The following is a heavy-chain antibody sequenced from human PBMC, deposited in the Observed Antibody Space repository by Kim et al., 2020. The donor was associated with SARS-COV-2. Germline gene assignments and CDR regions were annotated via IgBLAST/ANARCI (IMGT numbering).Heavy chain of an antibody. CDR3: ARDRGMAAPFLVH. Sequence: ASVKVSCKSSGYTFTNYYMHWVRQAPGQGSEWMGVINLSGGSTSYAQRFQGRVTVTRDTSTSTVYMELRSLTPEDTAVYYCARDRGMAAPFLVHWGQGTL. CDR1: GYTFTNYY. J-gene: IGHJ4*02. V-gene: IGHV1-46*01. CDR2: INLSGGST. D-gene: IGHD3-10*01.